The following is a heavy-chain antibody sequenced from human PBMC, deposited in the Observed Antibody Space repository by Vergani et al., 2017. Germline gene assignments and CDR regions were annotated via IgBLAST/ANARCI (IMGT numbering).Heavy chain of an antibody. Sequence: QVQLQESGPGLVKPSETLSLTCTVSGGSISSYYWSWIRQPPGKGLEWIGYIYYSGSTNYNPSLKSRVTISVDTSKNQFSLKLSSVTAADTAVYYCARDMFVDGTRFFDYWGEGTLVTVSS. J-gene: IGHJ4*02. CDR2: IYYSGST. V-gene: IGHV4-59*01. D-gene: IGHD6-19*01. CDR3: ARDMFVDGTRFFDY. CDR1: GGSISSYY.